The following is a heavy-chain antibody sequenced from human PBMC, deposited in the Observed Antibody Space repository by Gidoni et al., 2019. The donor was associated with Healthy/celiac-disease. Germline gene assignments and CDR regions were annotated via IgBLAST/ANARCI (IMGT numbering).Heavy chain of an antibody. CDR2: IWYDGSNK. Sequence: QVQLVESGGGVVQPGRSLRPSCAASGFPFSSYGIHWVRQAPDKGLEWVAVIWYDGSNKYYADSVKGRFTISRDNSKNTLYLQMNSLRAEDTAVYYCAREWGDCSGGSCYSVYYYGMDVWGQGTTVTVSS. V-gene: IGHV3-33*01. CDR1: GFPFSSYG. D-gene: IGHD2-15*01. J-gene: IGHJ6*02. CDR3: AREWGDCSGGSCYSVYYYGMDV.